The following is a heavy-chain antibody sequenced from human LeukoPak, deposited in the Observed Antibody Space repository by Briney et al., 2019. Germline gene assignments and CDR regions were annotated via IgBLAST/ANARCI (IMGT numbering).Heavy chain of an antibody. CDR3: ARDSDNTGAFDI. J-gene: IGHJ3*02. CDR2: INPSGGST. Sequence: GVSVKVSCKASGYTFTSYYMHWVRQAPGQGLEWMGIINPSGGSTSYAQKFQGRVTMTRDMSTSTVYMELSSLRSEDTAVYYCARDSDNTGAFDIWGQGTMVTVSS. CDR1: GYTFTSYY. V-gene: IGHV1-46*01. D-gene: IGHD1-14*01.